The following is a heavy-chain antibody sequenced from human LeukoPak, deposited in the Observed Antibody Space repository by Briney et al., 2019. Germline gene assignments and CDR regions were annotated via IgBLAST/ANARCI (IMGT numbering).Heavy chain of an antibody. CDR1: GGSISSYY. V-gene: IGHV4-4*07. CDR2: IYTSGST. Sequence: PSQTLSLTCTVAGGSISSYYWSWVRQPAGKGLEWIGRIYTSGSTNYNPSLKSRVTMSVDTSKNQFSLKLSSVTAADTAVYYCARWGRQWLVRSALDIWGQGTMVTVSS. J-gene: IGHJ3*02. CDR3: ARWGRQWLVRSALDI. D-gene: IGHD6-19*01.